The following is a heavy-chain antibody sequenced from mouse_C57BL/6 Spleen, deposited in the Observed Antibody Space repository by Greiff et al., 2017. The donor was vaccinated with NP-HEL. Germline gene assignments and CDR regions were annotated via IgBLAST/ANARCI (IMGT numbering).Heavy chain of an antibody. CDR2: ISSGGSYT. J-gene: IGHJ1*03. V-gene: IGHV5-6*02. Sequence: DVKLQESGGDLVKPGGSLKLSCAASGFTFSSYGMSWVRQTPDKRLEWVATISSGGSYTYYPDSVKGRFTISRDNAKNTLYLQMSSLKSEDTAMYYCARPSTVVATYWYFDVWGTGTTVTVSS. CDR1: GFTFSSYG. CDR3: ARPSTVVATYWYFDV. D-gene: IGHD1-1*01.